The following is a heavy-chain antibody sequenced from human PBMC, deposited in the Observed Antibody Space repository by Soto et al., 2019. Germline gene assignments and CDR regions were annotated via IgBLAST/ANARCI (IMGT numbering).Heavy chain of an antibody. Sequence: QVQLVESGGGVVQPGRSPRLSCAASGFTFSRHAMHWVRQAPAKGLEWVAIISYDGSTTYHADSVKGRFAISRDNSKNTLYLQMNSLRTDDTAVYFCARHLASTVTTSDWFDPWGQGTLVTVSS. J-gene: IGHJ5*02. D-gene: IGHD4-4*01. CDR2: ISYDGSTT. CDR3: ARHLASTVTTSDWFDP. CDR1: GFTFSRHA. V-gene: IGHV3-30*09.